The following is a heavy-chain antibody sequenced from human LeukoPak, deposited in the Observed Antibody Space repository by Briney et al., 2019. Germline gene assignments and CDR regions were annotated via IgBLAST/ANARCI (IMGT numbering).Heavy chain of an antibody. Sequence: SETLSLTCTVSGGSISSSSYYWGWIRQPPGKGLEWIGSIYYSGSTYYNPSLKSRVTISVDTSKNQFSLKLSSVTAADTAVYYCARGSYDSSGYHYFDYWGQGTLVTVSS. CDR3: ARGSYDSSGYHYFDY. J-gene: IGHJ4*02. V-gene: IGHV4-39*01. D-gene: IGHD3-22*01. CDR2: IYYSGST. CDR1: GGSISSSSYY.